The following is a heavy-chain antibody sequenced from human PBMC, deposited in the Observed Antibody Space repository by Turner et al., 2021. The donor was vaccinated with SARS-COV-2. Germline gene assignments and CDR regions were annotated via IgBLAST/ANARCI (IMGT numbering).Heavy chain of an antibody. J-gene: IGHJ5*02. CDR3: ARSWGGILTGYSFDP. CDR2: INNSGST. Sequence: QVQLQQWGAGLLKPSETLSLTCAVYGGSFSGYYWSWIRQPPGKGLEWIGEINNSGSTNYNPSLKSRVTISVDTSKNQFSLKLSSVTAADTAVYYCARSWGGILTGYSFDPWGQGTLVTVSS. V-gene: IGHV4-34*01. D-gene: IGHD3-9*01. CDR1: GGSFSGYY.